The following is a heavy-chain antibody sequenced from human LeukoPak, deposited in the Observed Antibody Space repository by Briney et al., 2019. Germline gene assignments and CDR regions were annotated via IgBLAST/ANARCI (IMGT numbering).Heavy chain of an antibody. J-gene: IGHJ6*03. D-gene: IGHD5-18*01. CDR1: GFTFSSYS. V-gene: IGHV3-48*01. CDR3: ARLLGNKQLWFTHGSYYMDV. Sequence: GGSLRLSCAASGFTFSSYSMNWVRQAPGKGREWVSYISSSSSTIYYADSVKGRFTISRDNAKNSLYLQMNSLRAEDTAVYYCARLLGNKQLWFTHGSYYMDVWGKGTTVTVSS. CDR2: ISSSSSTI.